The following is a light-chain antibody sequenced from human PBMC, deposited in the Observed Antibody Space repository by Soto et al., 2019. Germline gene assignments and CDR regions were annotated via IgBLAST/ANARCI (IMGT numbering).Light chain of an antibody. V-gene: IGLV1-40*01. CDR1: GSNTGPSYD. CDR3: QSYDSGLSVVV. CDR2: GNS. J-gene: IGLJ2*01. Sequence: QSVLTQPPSVSGAPGQRVTISCTESGSNTGPSYDVHWYQQLPGTAPKLLIYGNSIRPSGVPDRFSGSKSGTSASLAVTGLQTEDEADYYCQSYDSGLSVVVFGGGTQLTVL.